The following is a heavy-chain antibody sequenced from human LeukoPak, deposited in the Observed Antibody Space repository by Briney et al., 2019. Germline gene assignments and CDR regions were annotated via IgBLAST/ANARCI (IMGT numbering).Heavy chain of an antibody. Sequence: PGGSLRLSCAASGFTFSSYAMSWVRQATGKGLEWVSAISGSGGSTYYADSVKGRFTISRDNSKNTLYLQMNSLRAEDTAVYYCAKIYYYDSSGYYYRSFYFDYWGQGTLVTVSS. V-gene: IGHV3-23*01. CDR1: GFTFSSYA. CDR3: AKIYYYDSSGYYYRSFYFDY. D-gene: IGHD3-22*01. CDR2: ISGSGGST. J-gene: IGHJ4*02.